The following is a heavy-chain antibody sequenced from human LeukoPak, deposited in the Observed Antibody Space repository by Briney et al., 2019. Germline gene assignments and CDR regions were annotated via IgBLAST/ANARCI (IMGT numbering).Heavy chain of an antibody. D-gene: IGHD6-13*01. V-gene: IGHV3-33*06. CDR1: GFTFSSYG. Sequence: GGSLRLSCAASGFTFSSYGMHWVRQAPGKGLEWVAVIWYDGSNKYYADSVKGRFTISRGNSKNTLYLQMNSLRAEDTAVYYCAKDHSSSLDYWGQGTLVTVSS. J-gene: IGHJ4*02. CDR2: IWYDGSNK. CDR3: AKDHSSSLDY.